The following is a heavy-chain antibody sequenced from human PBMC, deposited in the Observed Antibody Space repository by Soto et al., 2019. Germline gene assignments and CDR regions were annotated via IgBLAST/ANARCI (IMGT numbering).Heavy chain of an antibody. D-gene: IGHD2-15*01. Sequence: EVQVVESGGGLVQPGRSLRLSCTASGFTFGDYAMSWFRQGPGKGLEWVGFIRSKAYGGTTDYSASVEGRFIISRDDSKRIAYLQMSGSQSEDTAVYYCSRDIAESRYCYYRGVWGKGTTVTVSS. V-gene: IGHV3-49*03. CDR1: GFTFGDYA. CDR3: SRDIAESRYCYYRGV. CDR2: IRSKAYGGTT. J-gene: IGHJ6*03.